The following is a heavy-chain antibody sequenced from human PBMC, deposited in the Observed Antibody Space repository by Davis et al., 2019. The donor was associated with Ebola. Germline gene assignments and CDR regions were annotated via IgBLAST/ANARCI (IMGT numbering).Heavy chain of an antibody. CDR1: GFTFNIFD. D-gene: IGHD3-10*01. CDR2: IRYDGSNK. CDR3: ARTGKLWFGELLYIPYGMDV. Sequence: GESLKISCAASGFTFNIFDMHWVRQAPGKGLEWVAFIRYDGSNKYYADSVKGRFTISRDNSKNTLNLQMNSLRAEDTAVYYCARTGKLWFGELLYIPYGMDVWGQGTTVTVSS. V-gene: IGHV3-30*02. J-gene: IGHJ6*02.